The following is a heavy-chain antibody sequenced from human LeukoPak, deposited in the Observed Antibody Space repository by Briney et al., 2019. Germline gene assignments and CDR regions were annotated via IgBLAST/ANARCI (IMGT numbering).Heavy chain of an antibody. J-gene: IGHJ4*02. CDR3: ARAHAWYVSRDY. CDR2: INAGNGNT. V-gene: IGHV1-3*01. CDR1: GYTFTSYA. Sequence: ASVKVSCKASGYTFTSYAMHWVRQAPGQRLEWMGWINAGNGNTKYSQKFQGRVTITRDTSASTAYMELSSLRSEDTAVYYCARAHAWYVSRDYWGQGTLVTVSS. D-gene: IGHD6-13*01.